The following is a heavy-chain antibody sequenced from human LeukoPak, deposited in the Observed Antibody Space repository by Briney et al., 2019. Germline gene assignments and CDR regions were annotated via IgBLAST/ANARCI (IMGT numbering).Heavy chain of an antibody. V-gene: IGHV4-38-2*01. Sequence: PSETLSLTCAVSGYSISSGYYWSWIRQSPGKGLEWIATINHSGETYYHPSLKSRATISVDTSKNQFSLKLSSVTAAGTAVYYCARYTANKSGYSFDFWGQGTLVTVSS. CDR2: INHSGET. CDR1: GYSISSGYY. J-gene: IGHJ4*02. D-gene: IGHD3-22*01. CDR3: ARYTANKSGYSFDF.